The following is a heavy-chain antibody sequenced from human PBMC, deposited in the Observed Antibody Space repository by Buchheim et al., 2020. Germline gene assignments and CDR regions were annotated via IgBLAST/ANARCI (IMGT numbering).Heavy chain of an antibody. CDR2: MSFDGRNK. CDR1: GFTFSSYE. V-gene: IGHV3-30*04. D-gene: IGHD3-16*01. J-gene: IGHJ4*02. CDR3: ARDLGLHFGEGFDY. Sequence: QVQLVESGGGVVQPGRSLRLSCAASGFTFSSYEVHWVRQAPGKGLEWLSFMSFDGRNKYYADSVKGRFTVSRDTSKNTLYLQMNSLRADDTAVYYCARDLGLHFGEGFDYWGQGT.